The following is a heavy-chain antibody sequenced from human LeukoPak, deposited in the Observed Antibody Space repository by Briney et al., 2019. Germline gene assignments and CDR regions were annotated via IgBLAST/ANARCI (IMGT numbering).Heavy chain of an antibody. CDR2: IYYSGST. J-gene: IGHJ6*02. CDR3: ARDPRITCLRVVTSYVMDV. D-gene: IGHD3-3*01. CDR1: GGSISSGDYD. V-gene: IGHV4-30-4*01. Sequence: NSSETLSLTCTVSGGSISSGDYDGSWIRQHPGKGLEWIGSIYYSGSTNYNPSLNRRLTISVSTSKNQCTLKLSSVPAADTAVDYCARDPRITCLRVVTSYVMDVWGQGTTASVSS.